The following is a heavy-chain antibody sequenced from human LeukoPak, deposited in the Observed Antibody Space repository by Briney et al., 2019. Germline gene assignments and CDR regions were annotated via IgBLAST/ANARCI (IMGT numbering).Heavy chain of an antibody. CDR2: ITGSISTI. V-gene: IGHV3-48*01. CDR1: GFTFSDFN. J-gene: IGHJ3*01. Sequence: GGSLRLSCAASGFTFSDFNMNWVRQAPGKGLEWVSYITGSISTIYYADSVKGRFTISRDNAKNSLYLQMNSLRAEDTAVYYCARPTSSGWYPHWGQGTMVTVSS. CDR3: ARPTSSGWYPH. D-gene: IGHD6-19*01.